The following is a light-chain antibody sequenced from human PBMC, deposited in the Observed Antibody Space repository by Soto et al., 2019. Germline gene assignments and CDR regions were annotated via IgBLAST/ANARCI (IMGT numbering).Light chain of an antibody. CDR3: QQYNILST. CDR2: GAS. Sequence: EIVLTQSPGTLSLSPGERATLSCRASQSVSSSYLAWYQQKPGQAPRLLIYGASSRATGIPDRFSGSGSGTDFTLTISRLEPEDFAVYYCQQYNILSTFGQGTKVE. J-gene: IGKJ1*01. CDR1: QSVSSSY. V-gene: IGKV3-20*01.